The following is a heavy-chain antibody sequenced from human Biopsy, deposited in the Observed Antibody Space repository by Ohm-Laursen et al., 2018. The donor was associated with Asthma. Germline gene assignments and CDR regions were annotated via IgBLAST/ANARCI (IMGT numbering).Heavy chain of an antibody. D-gene: IGHD3-10*01. V-gene: IGHV5-51*01. CDR1: GYIFTSYW. Sequence: RESLRISCKASGYIFTSYWIGWVRQMPGKGLEWMGIIFPGDSDTIYSPSFQGQVTISADKSISTAYLQWSSLKASDTAIYYCARLAYGSGSFFDFWGQGTLVTVSS. J-gene: IGHJ4*02. CDR3: ARLAYGSGSFFDF. CDR2: IFPGDSDT.